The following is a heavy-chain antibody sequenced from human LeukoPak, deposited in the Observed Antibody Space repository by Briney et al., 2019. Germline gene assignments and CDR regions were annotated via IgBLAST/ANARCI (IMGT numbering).Heavy chain of an antibody. CDR2: MNPKSGDT. J-gene: IGHJ4*02. V-gene: IGHV1-8*02. Sequence: GASVKVSCKASASTFRSYDINWVRKATGQGLEWMGWMNPKSGDTGYTQRFQGRVTMTRDTSINTAYMELSSLSSEDTAVYYCARGPYGRGSHFDFWGQGTLVTVSS. CDR1: ASTFRSYD. CDR3: ARGPYGRGSHFDF. D-gene: IGHD3-10*01.